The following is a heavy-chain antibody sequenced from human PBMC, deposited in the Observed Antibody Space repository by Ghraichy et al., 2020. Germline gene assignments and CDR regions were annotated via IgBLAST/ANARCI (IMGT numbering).Heavy chain of an antibody. J-gene: IGHJ3*01. D-gene: IGHD3-22*01. CDR1: GFTFSKYW. CDR2: INKNGGDK. V-gene: IGHV3-7*01. CDR3: ARDFSPSYYFDSSSYYVDAVDL. Sequence: GGSLRLSCAASGFTFSKYWMTWVRQAPGKWLEWVANINKNGGDKSYVDSVKGRFTISRDNAKNSLLLQMNSLRAEDTAVYYCARDFSPSYYFDSSSYYVDAVDLWVQGTVVTVSS.